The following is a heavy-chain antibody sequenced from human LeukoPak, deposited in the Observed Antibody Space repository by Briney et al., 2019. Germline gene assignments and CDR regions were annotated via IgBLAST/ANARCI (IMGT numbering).Heavy chain of an antibody. J-gene: IGHJ3*02. CDR1: GFTFSSYG. Sequence: PGGTLRLSCAASGFTFSSYGMNWVRQAPGKGLEWVSTISGSGGRTFYGDSVKGRFTISRDNSKSTLYLQMNSLRAEDTAVYYCARARSSYGYGDAFDIWGQGTMVTVSS. V-gene: IGHV3-23*01. D-gene: IGHD5-18*01. CDR2: ISGSGGRT. CDR3: ARARSSYGYGDAFDI.